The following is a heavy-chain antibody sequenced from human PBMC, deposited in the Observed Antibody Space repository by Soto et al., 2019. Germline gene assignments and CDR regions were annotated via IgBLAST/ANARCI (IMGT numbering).Heavy chain of an antibody. V-gene: IGHV1-8*01. CDR1: GDPFSNYD. CDR2: MNPNSGNT. Sequence: QVQLVQSGAEVKKPGASVKVSCKASGDPFSNYDIKWVRQATGQGLEWMGWMNPNSGNTGSARKFQGRVTMTRNNSISTAYMEMSSLRSEDTAVYYCAGGRNGMDVWGQGTTVTVSS. J-gene: IGHJ6*02. CDR3: AGGRNGMDV.